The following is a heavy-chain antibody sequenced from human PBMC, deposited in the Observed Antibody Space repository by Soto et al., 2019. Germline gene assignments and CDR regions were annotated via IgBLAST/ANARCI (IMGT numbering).Heavy chain of an antibody. V-gene: IGHV3-30*18. D-gene: IGHD6-19*01. J-gene: IGHJ4*02. CDR3: AKVAGYSSGWYYFDY. CDR2: ISYDGSNK. Sequence: LRLSCAASGFTFSSYGMHWVRQAPGKGLEWVAVISYDGSNKYYADSVKGRFTISRDNSKNTLYLQMNSLRAEDTAVYYCAKVAGYSSGWYYFDYWGQGTLVTVSS. CDR1: GFTFSSYG.